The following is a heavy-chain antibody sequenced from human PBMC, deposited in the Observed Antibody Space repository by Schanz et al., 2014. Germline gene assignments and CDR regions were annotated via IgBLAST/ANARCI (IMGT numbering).Heavy chain of an antibody. J-gene: IGHJ4*02. CDR3: ARDPGGTKTHGL. CDR2: ISYHGSER. CDR1: GFTFSNYA. D-gene: IGHD2-15*01. Sequence: QVQLVESGGGVVQPGRSLRLSCAASGFTFSNYAMHWVRQAPGKGLEWVAVISYHGSERYYADSVKGRFTISRDNSKNTLYLQMNSLRTEDTAVYFCARDPGGTKTHGLWGQGTLVTVSS. V-gene: IGHV3-30*04.